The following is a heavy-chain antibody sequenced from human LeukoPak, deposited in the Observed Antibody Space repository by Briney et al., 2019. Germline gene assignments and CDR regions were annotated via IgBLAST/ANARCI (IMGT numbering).Heavy chain of an antibody. J-gene: IGHJ4*02. D-gene: IGHD6-13*01. CDR1: GYTLTELS. V-gene: IGHV1-24*01. CDR2: FDPEDGET. Sequence: ASVKVSCKVSGYTLTELSMHWVRQAPGKGLEWMGGFDPEDGETIYAQKFQGRVTMTEDTSTDTAYMELSSLRSEDTAVYYCATDEQGLFYFDYWGQGTLVTVSS. CDR3: ATDEQGLFYFDY.